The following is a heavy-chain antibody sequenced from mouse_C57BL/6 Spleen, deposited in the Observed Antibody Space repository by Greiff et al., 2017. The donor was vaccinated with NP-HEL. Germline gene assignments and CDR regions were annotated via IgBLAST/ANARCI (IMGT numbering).Heavy chain of an antibody. J-gene: IGHJ3*01. CDR1: GYTFTDYY. Sequence: EVQLQQSGPELVKPGASVKISCKASGYTFTDYYMNWVKQSHGKSLEWIGDINPNNGGTSYNQKFKGKATLTVDKSSSTAYMELRSLTSEDSAVYYCARYYGSRALAWFAYWGQGTLVTVSA. CDR2: INPNNGGT. D-gene: IGHD1-1*01. V-gene: IGHV1-26*01. CDR3: ARYYGSRALAWFAY.